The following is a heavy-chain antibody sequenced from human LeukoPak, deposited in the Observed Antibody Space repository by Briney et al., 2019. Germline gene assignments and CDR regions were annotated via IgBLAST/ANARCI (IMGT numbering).Heavy chain of an antibody. CDR3: ARGRVVVIYAFDI. V-gene: IGHV4-59*12. Sequence: SETLSLTCTVSGGSISSYYWSWIRQPPGKGLEWIGYIYYSGSTNYNPSLKSRVTISVDTSKNQFSLKLSSVTAADTAVYYCARGRVVVIYAFDIWGQGTMVTVSS. CDR1: GGSISSYY. J-gene: IGHJ3*02. D-gene: IGHD3-22*01. CDR2: IYYSGST.